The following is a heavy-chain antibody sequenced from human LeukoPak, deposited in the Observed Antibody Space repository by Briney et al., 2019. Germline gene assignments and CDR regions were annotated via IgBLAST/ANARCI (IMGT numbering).Heavy chain of an antibody. CDR1: GLTFSSYW. CDR2: IKQDGSEK. Sequence: GGSLRLSCAASGLTFSSYWMSWVRQAPGKGLEWVANIKQDGSEKYYVDSVKGRFTISRDNAKNSLYLQMNSLRAEDTAVYYCARYVVVPAAYYYYGMDVWGKGTTVTVSS. J-gene: IGHJ6*04. V-gene: IGHV3-7*03. D-gene: IGHD2-2*01. CDR3: ARYVVVPAAYYYYGMDV.